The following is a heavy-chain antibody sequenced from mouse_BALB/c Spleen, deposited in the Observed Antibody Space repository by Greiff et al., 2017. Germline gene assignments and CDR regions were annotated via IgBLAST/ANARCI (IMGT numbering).Heavy chain of an antibody. V-gene: IGHV1-87*01. CDR2: IYPGDGDT. J-gene: IGHJ3*01. CDR3: ARGENAAWFAY. CDR1: GYTFTSYW. Sequence: QVQLQQSGAELARPGASVKLSCKASGYTFTSYWMQWVKQRPGQGLEWIGAIYPGDGDTRYTQKFKGKATLTADKSSSTAYMQLSSLASEDSAVYYCARGENAAWFAYWGQGTLVTVSA.